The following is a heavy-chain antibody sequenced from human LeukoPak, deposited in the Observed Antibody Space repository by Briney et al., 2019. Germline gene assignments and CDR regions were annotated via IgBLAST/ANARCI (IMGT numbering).Heavy chain of an antibody. CDR1: GFTFSSYS. J-gene: IGHJ4*02. CDR3: AIPVPAAINY. D-gene: IGHD2-2*01. Sequence: GGSLRLSCAASGFTFSSYSMNWVRQAPGKGLEWVSSISSSSSYIYYADSVKGRFTVSRDNAKNSLYLQMNSLRAEDTAVYYCAIPVPAAINYWGQGTLVTVSS. V-gene: IGHV3-21*01. CDR2: ISSSSSYI.